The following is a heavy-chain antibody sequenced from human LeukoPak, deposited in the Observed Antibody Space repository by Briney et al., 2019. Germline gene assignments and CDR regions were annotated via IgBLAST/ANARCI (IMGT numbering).Heavy chain of an antibody. V-gene: IGHV4-59*01. D-gene: IGHD1-26*01. CDR1: GGSISSYY. J-gene: IGHJ4*02. Sequence: ASETLSLTCTVSGGSISSYYWSWIRQPPGKGLEWIEYVYYSGTTNYNPSLKSRVTISVDTSKNQFSLKLTSVTAADTAVYYCAKGATNFEYWGQGTLVTVPS. CDR3: AKGATNFEY. CDR2: VYYSGTT.